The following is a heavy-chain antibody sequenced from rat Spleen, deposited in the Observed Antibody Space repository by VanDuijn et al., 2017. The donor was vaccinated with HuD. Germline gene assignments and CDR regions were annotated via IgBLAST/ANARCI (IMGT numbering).Heavy chain of an antibody. Sequence: EVQLVESGGGLVQPGRSLKVSCAASGFTFSNFDMAWVRQAPTKGLEWVATISYDGRRIYYRDSVRGRFTISRDDAKSTLSLQMDSLRSEDTATYYCGTQGWESPFDYWGQGVMVTVSS. CDR3: GTQGWESPFDY. CDR1: GFTFSNFD. V-gene: IGHV5-29*01. J-gene: IGHJ2*01. CDR2: ISYDGRRI. D-gene: IGHD5-1*01.